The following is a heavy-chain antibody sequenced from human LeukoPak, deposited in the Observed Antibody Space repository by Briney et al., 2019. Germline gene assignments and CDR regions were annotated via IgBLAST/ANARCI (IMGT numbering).Heavy chain of an antibody. Sequence: ASVKVSCKASGGTLSKYAPSWVRHAPGQGLDWMGEIIPFLDTSNYPPKFQDRVTITPHESTSTAYMNLSSLRSDDTAVYYCARAQAGTDDWPLDLWGQGTLVTVSS. J-gene: IGHJ5*02. CDR2: IIPFLDTS. D-gene: IGHD1-14*01. V-gene: IGHV1-69*13. CDR3: ARAQAGTDDWPLDL. CDR1: GGTLSKYA.